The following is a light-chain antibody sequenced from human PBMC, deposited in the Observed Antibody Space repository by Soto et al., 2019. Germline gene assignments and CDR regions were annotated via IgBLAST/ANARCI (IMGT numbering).Light chain of an antibody. CDR1: QTINSD. CDR2: AAS. V-gene: IGKV1-39*01. J-gene: IGKJ4*01. Sequence: DIQMTQSPSSLSASVGDRVTMSCRASQTINSDLSWYQQKPGKAPKLLIYAASNLQSGVPSRFSGSGSGTDFTLTISSLQPEDFATYYCQQTYTTTFTFGGGTKVEIK. CDR3: QQTYTTTFT.